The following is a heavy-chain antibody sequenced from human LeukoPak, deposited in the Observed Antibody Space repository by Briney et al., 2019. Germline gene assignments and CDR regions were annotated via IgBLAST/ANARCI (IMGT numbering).Heavy chain of an antibody. CDR3: AKGGANMVRGVITMDV. CDR2: ISGSGGGT. Sequence: GGSLRLSCAASGFTFSSYAMSWVRQAPGKGLEWVSAISGSGGGTYYADSVKGPFTISRDNSKNTLYLQMNSLRAEDTAVYYCAKGGANMVRGVITMDVWGKGTTVTVSS. V-gene: IGHV3-23*01. CDR1: GFTFSSYA. J-gene: IGHJ6*03. D-gene: IGHD3-10*01.